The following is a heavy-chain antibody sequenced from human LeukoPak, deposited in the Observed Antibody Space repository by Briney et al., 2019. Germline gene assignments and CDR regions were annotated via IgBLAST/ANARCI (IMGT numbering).Heavy chain of an antibody. V-gene: IGHV4-39*07. D-gene: IGHD3-22*01. Sequence: SETLSLTCTVSGGSITNEKYYWGWIRQSPGKGLEWVASVYHSGDTYYNPSLKSRVTISVDTSKNQFSLKLSSVTAADTAVYYCARGVYYYDSSGSTDYWGQGTLVTVSS. J-gene: IGHJ4*02. CDR3: ARGVYYYDSSGSTDY. CDR2: VYHSGDT. CDR1: GGSITNEKYY.